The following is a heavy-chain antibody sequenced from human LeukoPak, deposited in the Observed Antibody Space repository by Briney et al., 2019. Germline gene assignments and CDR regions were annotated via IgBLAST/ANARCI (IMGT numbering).Heavy chain of an antibody. V-gene: IGHV1-8*02. CDR3: ARDPTPTVRDGDTFDY. D-gene: IGHD3-10*02. CDR2: MNPNSGNT. J-gene: IGHJ4*02. Sequence: ASVKVSCKASGYTFTNYDVNWVRQATGQGLEWMGWMNPNSGNTVYAQKFQGRVTMTRNISISTAYMELSSLRSEDTAVYYCARDPTPTVRDGDTFDYWGQGTLVTVSS. CDR1: GYTFTNYD.